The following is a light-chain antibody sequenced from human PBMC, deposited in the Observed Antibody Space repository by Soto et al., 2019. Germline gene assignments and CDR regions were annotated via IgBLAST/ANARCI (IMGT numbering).Light chain of an antibody. CDR2: GNS. V-gene: IGLV1-40*01. J-gene: IGLJ3*02. CDR1: SSNIGAGYD. Sequence: QSVLTQPPSVSGAPGQRVTISCTGSSSNIGAGYDVPWYQQLPGTAPKLLIYGNSNRPSGVPDRFSGSKSGNSASLAITGLQAEDEADYYCQSYDGSLSGWVFGGGTKLTVL. CDR3: QSYDGSLSGWV.